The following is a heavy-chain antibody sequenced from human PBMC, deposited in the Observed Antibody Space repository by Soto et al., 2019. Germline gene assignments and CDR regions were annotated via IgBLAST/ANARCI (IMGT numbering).Heavy chain of an antibody. CDR3: ARQPYDSTGYYYGA. J-gene: IGHJ5*02. Sequence: SETLSLTCTVSGGSFSSSTYYWGWIRQPPGKGLEWIGSMYSGGNTYYNPSLKSRVTVSVDTSKNHFSLKLTSVTAADTAMYYCARQPYDSTGYYYGAWGQGTLVAVSS. CDR2: MYSGGNT. V-gene: IGHV4-39*01. CDR1: GGSFSSSTYY. D-gene: IGHD3-22*01.